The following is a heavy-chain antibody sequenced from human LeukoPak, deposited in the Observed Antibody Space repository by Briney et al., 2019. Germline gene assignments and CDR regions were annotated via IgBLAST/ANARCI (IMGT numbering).Heavy chain of an antibody. V-gene: IGHV4-34*01. J-gene: IGHJ4*02. CDR3: ARDPIGGNGYNFDY. CDR2: INHSGST. Sequence: SETLSLTCAVYGGSFSGDYWSWIRQPPGKGLEWIGEINHSGSTNYNPSLKSRVTISVDTSKNQFSLELSSVTAADTAVYYCARDPIGGNGYNFDYWGQGTLVTVSS. CDR1: GGSFSGDY. D-gene: IGHD5-24*01.